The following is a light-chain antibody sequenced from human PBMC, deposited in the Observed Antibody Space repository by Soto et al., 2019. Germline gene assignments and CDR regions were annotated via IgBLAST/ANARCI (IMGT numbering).Light chain of an antibody. CDR2: DAS. CDR1: QSVSSY. V-gene: IGKV3-11*01. Sequence: EIVLTQSPATLSLSPGERATLSCRASQSVSSYLAWYKQKPGHAPGLLIYDASNRATGIPPRFSGSRSGTEVTLTTSSLEPEEFAVYYCRQRSNWPPYTFGQGTKLEIK. J-gene: IGKJ2*01. CDR3: RQRSNWPPYT.